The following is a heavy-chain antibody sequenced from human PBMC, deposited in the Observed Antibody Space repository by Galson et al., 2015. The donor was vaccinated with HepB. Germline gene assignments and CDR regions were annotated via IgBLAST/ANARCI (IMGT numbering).Heavy chain of an antibody. J-gene: IGHJ6*02. CDR1: GFTFSRYD. Sequence: SLRLSCAASGFTFSRYDMHWVRQAPGKGLEWVALISYDGSGEYYADSVKGRFIISRDNSKNTPYLQMNSLRAEDTAVYYCAKRAQYSSTWGRTRFSSYFDMDVWGQGTTVTVSS. CDR3: AKRAQYSSTWGRTRFSSYFDMDV. CDR2: ISYDGSGE. V-gene: IGHV3-30*18. D-gene: IGHD6-13*01.